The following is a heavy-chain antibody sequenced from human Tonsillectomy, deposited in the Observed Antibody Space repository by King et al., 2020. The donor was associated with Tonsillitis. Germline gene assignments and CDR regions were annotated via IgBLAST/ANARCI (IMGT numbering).Heavy chain of an antibody. CDR1: GFTFSTYA. J-gene: IGHJ6*03. CDR3: ARDNYYFYYMDV. Sequence: VQMVESGGGVVQPGRSLRLSCAASGFTFSTYAMHWFRQAPGKGLEGLAVLLYDGTNKHYADSGKGRFTTSRDNSKITLYLHMNSLRAEDTAVYYCARDNYYFYYMDVWGKGTTVTVSS. V-gene: IGHV3-30*01. CDR2: LLYDGTNK.